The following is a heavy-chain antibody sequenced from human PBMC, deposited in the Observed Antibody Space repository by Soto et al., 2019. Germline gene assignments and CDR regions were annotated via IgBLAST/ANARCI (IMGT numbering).Heavy chain of an antibody. CDR1: GFTFSSYW. J-gene: IGHJ4*02. V-gene: IGHV3-74*01. CDR2: INGDGIST. D-gene: IGHD2-15*01. CDR3: ARISQGTYCRGGNCYSDY. Sequence: PGGSLRLSCAASGFTFSSYWMHWVRQDPEKGLVWVSRINGDGISTSYADSVKGRFTISRDNAKDTLYLHMNSLGAEDTAVYYCARISQGTYCRGGNCYSDYCGQGTLVTVSS.